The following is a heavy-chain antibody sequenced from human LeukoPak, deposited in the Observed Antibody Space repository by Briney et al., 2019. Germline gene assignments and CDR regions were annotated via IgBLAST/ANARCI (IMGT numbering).Heavy chain of an antibody. CDR1: GGSISSYY. V-gene: IGHV4-59*08. D-gene: IGHD2-2*01. Sequence: PSETLSLTCAVYGGSISSYYWSWIRQPPGKGLEWIGYIYYSGSTNYNPSLKSRVTISVDTSKNQFSLKLSSVTAADTAVYYCARLRRTPAAAYGMDVWGQGTTVTVSS. J-gene: IGHJ6*02. CDR3: ARLRRTPAAAYGMDV. CDR2: IYYSGST.